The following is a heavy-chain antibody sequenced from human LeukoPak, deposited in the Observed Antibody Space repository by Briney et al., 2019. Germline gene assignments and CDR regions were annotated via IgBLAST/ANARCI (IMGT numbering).Heavy chain of an antibody. D-gene: IGHD1-26*01. CDR2: INPTGGST. J-gene: IGHJ5*02. Sequence: ASVKVSCKACGYTFISCYIHWVRQAPGQGLEWMGLINPTGGSTGYAQKFQGRVTMTRDMSTSTDYMELSSLRSEDTAIYYCARDNSVGDNAWWFDPWGQGTLVTVSS. CDR3: ARDNSVGDNAWWFDP. V-gene: IGHV1-46*01. CDR1: GYTFISCY.